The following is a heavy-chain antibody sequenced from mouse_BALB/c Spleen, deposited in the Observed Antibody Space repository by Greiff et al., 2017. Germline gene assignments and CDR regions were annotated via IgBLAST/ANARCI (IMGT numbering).Heavy chain of an antibody. CDR2: IDPETGGT. Sequence: VQGVESGAELVRPGASVTLSCKASGYTFTDYEMHWVKQTPVHGLEWIGAIDPETGGTAYNQKFKGKATLTADKSSSTAYMELRSLTSEDSAVYYCTPYDGYYYHYFDYWGQGTTLTVSS. CDR1: GYTFTDYE. D-gene: IGHD2-3*01. J-gene: IGHJ2*01. V-gene: IGHV1-15*01. CDR3: TPYDGYYYHYFDY.